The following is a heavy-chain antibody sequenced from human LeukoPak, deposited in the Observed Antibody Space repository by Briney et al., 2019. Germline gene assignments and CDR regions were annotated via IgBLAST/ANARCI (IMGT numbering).Heavy chain of an antibody. D-gene: IGHD2-21*02. J-gene: IGHJ6*02. V-gene: IGHV4-39*07. CDR2: IYYSGST. Sequence: SETLSLTCTVSDGSISSSSYYWGWIRQPPGKGLEWIGSIYYSGSTNYNPSLKSRVTISVDTSKNQFSLKLSSVTAADTAVYYCASSPYCGGDCYYYYYYGMDVWGQGTTVTVSS. CDR3: ASSPYCGGDCYYYYYYGMDV. CDR1: DGSISSSSYY.